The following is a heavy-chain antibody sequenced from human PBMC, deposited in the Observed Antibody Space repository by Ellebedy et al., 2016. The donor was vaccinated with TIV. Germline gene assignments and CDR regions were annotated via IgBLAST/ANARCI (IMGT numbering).Heavy chain of an antibody. CDR3: AKGGGSMNV. J-gene: IGHJ6*02. CDR1: AFTFSSYT. V-gene: IGHV3-23*01. Sequence: GESLKISXVASAFTFSSYTMTWVRQAPGKGLEWVSAISGSGGSTYDADSVKGRFTISRDNSKNTLYLQMNSLRAEDTAVYYCAKGGGSMNVWGQGTTVTVSS. CDR2: ISGSGGST. D-gene: IGHD3-16*01.